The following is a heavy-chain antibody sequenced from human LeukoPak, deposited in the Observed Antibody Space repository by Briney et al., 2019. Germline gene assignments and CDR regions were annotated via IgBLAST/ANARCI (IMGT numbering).Heavy chain of an antibody. Sequence: NASETLSLTCAVSGFSTSSVYYWGWIRQPPGKGLEWIGCIFHSGNTYYNASLKSRVTISEDTSKNQFSLKLNSVTAADTAAYYCAREANWNYGYWGQGTLVTVSS. CDR3: AREANWNYGY. V-gene: IGHV4-38-2*02. CDR1: GFSTSSVYY. D-gene: IGHD1-7*01. CDR2: IFHSGNT. J-gene: IGHJ4*02.